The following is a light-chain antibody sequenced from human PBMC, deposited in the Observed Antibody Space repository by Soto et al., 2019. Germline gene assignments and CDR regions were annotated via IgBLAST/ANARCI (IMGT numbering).Light chain of an antibody. CDR1: SSDVGGYNY. Sequence: QSVLTQPASVSGSPGQSITISCTGTSSDVGGYNYVSWYQQHPGKAPKLMIYEVSNRPSGVSNRFSGSKSVNTASLTISGLQAEDEADYYCSSYTSTGTLDVVFGGGTKVTVL. V-gene: IGLV2-14*01. CDR2: EVS. CDR3: SSYTSTGTLDVV. J-gene: IGLJ2*01.